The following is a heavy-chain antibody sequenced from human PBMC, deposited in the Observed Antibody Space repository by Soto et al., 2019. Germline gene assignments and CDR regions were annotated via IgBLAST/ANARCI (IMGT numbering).Heavy chain of an antibody. D-gene: IGHD3-10*01. V-gene: IGHV3-15*01. Sequence: GGSLRLSCAASGFTFTDAWMTWVRQAPGKGLEWVGRIISKTDGGTTDYAAPVKGRFTISRDDSQNMLYLQMSSLKTDDTGVYYCTTDYYFGSGSGDYWGQGALVTVSS. CDR1: GFTFTDAW. CDR3: TTDYYFGSGSGDY. CDR2: IISKTDGGTT. J-gene: IGHJ4*02.